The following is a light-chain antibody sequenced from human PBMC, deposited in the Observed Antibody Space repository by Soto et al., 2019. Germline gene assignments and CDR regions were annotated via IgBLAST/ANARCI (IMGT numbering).Light chain of an antibody. CDR2: DVS. CDR1: SSDVGGYNY. Sequence: QSVLTQPASVSGSPGQSITISCAGTSSDVGGYNYVSWYQQHPGKAPKLIIHDVSNRPSGISNRFSGSKSGNTASLTISGLQAEDEADYFCCSYTSGSTLVVFGGGTKVTGL. V-gene: IGLV2-14*03. CDR3: CSYTSGSTLVV. J-gene: IGLJ2*01.